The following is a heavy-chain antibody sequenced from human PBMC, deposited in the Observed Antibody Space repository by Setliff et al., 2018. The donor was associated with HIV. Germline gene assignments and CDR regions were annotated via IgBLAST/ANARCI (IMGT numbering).Heavy chain of an antibody. D-gene: IGHD4-17*01. CDR2: ISGFNGNT. CDR1: AYSFSKYG. Sequence: GASVKVSCKASAYSFSKYGISWVRQAPGQGLEWMGWISGFNGNTKYGQNFQGRVTISADKSTHTTYMQLRSLRSEDTAVYYCATGLLTTVVTGGDSWGQGTLVTVSS. J-gene: IGHJ4*02. CDR3: ATGLLTTVVTGGDS. V-gene: IGHV1-18*01.